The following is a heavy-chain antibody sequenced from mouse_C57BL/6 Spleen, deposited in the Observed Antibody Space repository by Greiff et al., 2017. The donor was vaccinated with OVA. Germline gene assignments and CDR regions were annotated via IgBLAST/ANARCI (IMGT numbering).Heavy chain of an antibody. J-gene: IGHJ2*01. CDR3: ARSLYDGYYSYYFDY. V-gene: IGHV1-58*01. Sequence: VQLKESGAELVRPGSSVKMSCKTSGYTFTSYCINWVKQRPGQGLEWIGYIYIGNGDTEYNEKFKGKATLTSDTSSSTAYMQLSSLTSEDSAIYFGARSLYDGYYSYYFDYWGQGTTLTVSS. CDR1: GYTFTSYC. CDR2: IYIGNGDT. D-gene: IGHD2-3*01.